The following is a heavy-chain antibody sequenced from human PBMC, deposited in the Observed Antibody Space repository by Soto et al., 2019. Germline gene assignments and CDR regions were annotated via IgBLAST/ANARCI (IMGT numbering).Heavy chain of an antibody. V-gene: IGHV5-51*01. CDR2: IYPGDSDT. J-gene: IGHJ6*01. Sequence: GESLKISCKGSGYSFTSYWIGWVRQMPWKGLEWMGIIYPGDSDTRYSPSFQGQVTISADKSIRTAYLQWSSLKASDTAMYYCARHVGYGDYSYYYYGMDVWGQGTTVTVYS. CDR1: GYSFTSYW. CDR3: ARHVGYGDYSYYYYGMDV. D-gene: IGHD4-17*01.